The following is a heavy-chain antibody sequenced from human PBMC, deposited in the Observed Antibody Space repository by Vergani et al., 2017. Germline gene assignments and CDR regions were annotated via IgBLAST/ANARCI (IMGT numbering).Heavy chain of an antibody. V-gene: IGHV3-49*04. CDR2: IRNKAYGGTT. CDR1: GFTFGDYA. D-gene: IGHD3-22*01. Sequence: EVQLVESGGDLVQPGRSLRLSCTASGFTFGDYAMSWVRQAPGKGLEWVGFIRNKAYGGTTEYAASVKGRFTISRDDSKSIAYLQMNSLKTEDTAVYYCARETGLNYYESSGYYSGFDIWGQGTMVTVSS. J-gene: IGHJ3*02. CDR3: ARETGLNYYESSGYYSGFDI.